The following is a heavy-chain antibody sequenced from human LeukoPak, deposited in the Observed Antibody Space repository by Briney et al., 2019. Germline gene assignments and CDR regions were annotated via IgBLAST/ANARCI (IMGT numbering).Heavy chain of an antibody. CDR1: GYSFTNYW. CDR3: ARGDGYDCHFDY. J-gene: IGHJ4*02. V-gene: IGHV5-51*01. CDR2: FYSGDSAT. Sequence: AESLKISCKGAGYSFTNYWICWVRQMRRKRREWMGIFYSGDSATVYSPCFQSQVTISADKSISTAYLQWSSLKASDTAIYYCARGDGYDCHFDYWGQGTLVTVSS. D-gene: IGHD5-12*01.